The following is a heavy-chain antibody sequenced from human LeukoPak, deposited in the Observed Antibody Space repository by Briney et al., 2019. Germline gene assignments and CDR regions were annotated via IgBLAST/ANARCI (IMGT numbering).Heavy chain of an antibody. CDR1: GYTFTGYY. CDR2: INPSGGST. V-gene: IGHV1-46*01. CDR3: ARVRIVVVPAAQWSYFDY. Sequence: ASVKVSCKASGYTFTGYYMHWVRQAPGQGLEWMGIINPSGGSTSYAQKFQGRVTMTRDTSTSTVYMELSSLRSEDTAVYYCARVRIVVVPAAQWSYFDYWGQGTLVTVSS. J-gene: IGHJ4*02. D-gene: IGHD2-2*01.